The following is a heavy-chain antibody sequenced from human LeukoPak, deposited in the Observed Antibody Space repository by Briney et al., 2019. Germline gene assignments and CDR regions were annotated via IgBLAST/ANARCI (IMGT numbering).Heavy chain of an antibody. D-gene: IGHD3-10*01. CDR1: GYVFTSFG. CDR2: MSPHTGNT. V-gene: IGHV1-18*01. Sequence: ASVKVSCKASGYVFTSFGINWVRQAPGQGLEWMGWMSPHTGNTQYTQKLQGRLTMTTDTSTSTAYMDLRSLISDDTAVYFCARGGYYGSGSFPAVWGQVTLVTVSS. J-gene: IGHJ4*02. CDR3: ARGGYYGSGSFPAV.